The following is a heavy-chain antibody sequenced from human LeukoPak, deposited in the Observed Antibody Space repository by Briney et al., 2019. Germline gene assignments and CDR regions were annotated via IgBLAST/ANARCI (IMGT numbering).Heavy chain of an antibody. Sequence: QAGGSLRLSCAASGFTFSSYWMSWVRQAPGKGLEWVANIKQDGSEKYYVDSVKGRFTISRDNAKNSLYLQMNSLRAEDTAVYYCARLIWSGYSGGPFFDYWGQGTLVTVSS. CDR1: GFTFSSYW. CDR3: ARLIWSGYSGGPFFDY. CDR2: IKQDGSEK. D-gene: IGHD3-3*01. J-gene: IGHJ4*02. V-gene: IGHV3-7*01.